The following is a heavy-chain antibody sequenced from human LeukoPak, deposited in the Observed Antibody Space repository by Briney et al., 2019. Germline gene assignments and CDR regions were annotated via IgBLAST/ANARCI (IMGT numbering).Heavy chain of an antibody. CDR3: ASYPRGKIAVSDP. Sequence: GASVTVSCKASGGTFSSYAISWVRQAPGQGLEWMGGIIPIFGTANYAQKFQGRVTITTDESTSTAYMELSSLRSEDTAVYYCASYPRGKIAVSDPWGQGTLVTVSS. CDR2: IIPIFGTA. V-gene: IGHV1-69*05. D-gene: IGHD6-19*01. J-gene: IGHJ5*02. CDR1: GGTFSSYA.